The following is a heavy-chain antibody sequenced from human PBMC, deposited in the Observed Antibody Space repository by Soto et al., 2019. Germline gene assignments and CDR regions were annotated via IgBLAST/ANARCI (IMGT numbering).Heavy chain of an antibody. V-gene: IGHV4-59*08. Sequence: QVQLQESGPGLVKPSETLSLTCTVSGGSISSYYWSWIRQPPGKGLEWIGYIYYSGSTNYNPSLTSRVTISVDTSKNQFALKLSSVTAADTAVYYCASAVVPAAIPRRGSDYYYYYRDVWGKGTTVTVSS. D-gene: IGHD2-2*01. CDR3: ASAVVPAAIPRRGSDYYYYYRDV. J-gene: IGHJ6*03. CDR2: IYYSGST. CDR1: GGSISSYY.